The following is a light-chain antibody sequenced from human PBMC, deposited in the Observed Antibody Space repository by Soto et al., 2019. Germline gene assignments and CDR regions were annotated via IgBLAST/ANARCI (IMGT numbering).Light chain of an antibody. CDR2: DAS. CDR3: QQYITMPPYT. V-gene: IGKV3-11*01. J-gene: IGKJ2*01. CDR1: QSVNSY. Sequence: EIVLTQSPATLSLSPGERATLSCRTSQSVNSYLAWYQQKLGQAPRLLIYDASNRATGIPARFSGSGSGTDFTLTISSLEPEDFAVYYCQQYITMPPYTFGQGTKLEIK.